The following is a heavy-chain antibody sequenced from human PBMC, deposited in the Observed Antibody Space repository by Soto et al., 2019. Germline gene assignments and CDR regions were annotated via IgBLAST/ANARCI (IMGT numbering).Heavy chain of an antibody. Sequence: QVQLRESGPGLVKPSQTLSLTCTVSGGSISTGGFYWHWIRQYPGKGLEWIGSIFYSGRTSDNPSLTSRVTMSIEASKNRFSLRLSSVTAADTAVYYCAQAVVFTGGDAFDVWCLGRLVTVSS. CDR3: AQAVVFTGGDAFDV. CDR1: GGSISTGGFY. D-gene: IGHD1-1*01. J-gene: IGHJ3*01. CDR2: IFYSGRT. V-gene: IGHV4-31*03.